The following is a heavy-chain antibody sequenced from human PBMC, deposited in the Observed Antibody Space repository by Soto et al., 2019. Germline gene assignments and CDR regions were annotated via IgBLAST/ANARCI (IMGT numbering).Heavy chain of an antibody. J-gene: IGHJ4*02. Sequence: EVQLLESGGGLVQPGGSLRLSCAASGFTFSSYAMSWVRQAPGEGLEWVSAISGSGGSTYYADSVKGRFTISRDNSKNTLYLQMNSLRAEDTAVYYCANKGRGYSYGPDYWGQGTLVTVSS. CDR1: GFTFSSYA. V-gene: IGHV3-23*01. CDR3: ANKGRGYSYGPDY. D-gene: IGHD5-18*01. CDR2: ISGSGGST.